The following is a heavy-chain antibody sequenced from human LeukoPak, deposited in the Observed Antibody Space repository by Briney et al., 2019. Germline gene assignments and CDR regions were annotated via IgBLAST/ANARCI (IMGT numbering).Heavy chain of an antibody. J-gene: IGHJ3*02. Sequence: PSETLSLTCAVYGGSLSGYYWSWIRQPPGNGLEWIGEINHSGSTNYNPSLKSRVTISVYMSKNQFSLKLSSVTAADTAVYYCASLWDQGNDAFDIWGQGTMVTVSS. D-gene: IGHD1-26*01. CDR2: INHSGST. V-gene: IGHV4-34*01. CDR3: ASLWDQGNDAFDI. CDR1: GGSLSGYY.